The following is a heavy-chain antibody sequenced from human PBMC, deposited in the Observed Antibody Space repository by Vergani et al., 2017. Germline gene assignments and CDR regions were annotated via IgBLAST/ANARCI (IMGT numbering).Heavy chain of an antibody. D-gene: IGHD3-22*01. CDR1: GLTFRIYG. CDR2: IRYYGTKR. Sequence: QVQLVESGGGVVQPGGSLRLSCIASGLTFRIYGMHWVRQAPGKGLEWVAFIRYYGTKRFYGDSVKGRFTISRDNSQTTVFLQMNSLRADDSAVYYCTKAGQYDSDNFHDSWGQGALVTVAS. V-gene: IGHV3-30*02. J-gene: IGHJ1*01. CDR3: TKAGQYDSDNFHDS.